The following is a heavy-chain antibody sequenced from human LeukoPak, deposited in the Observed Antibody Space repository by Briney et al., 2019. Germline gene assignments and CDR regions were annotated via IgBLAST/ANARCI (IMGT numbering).Heavy chain of an antibody. CDR3: ARDDTGYDSSGYSYY. V-gene: IGHV3-48*02. CDR2: ISSSSSTI. J-gene: IGHJ4*02. Sequence: LTGGSLRLSCAASGFTFSSYSMNWVRQAPGKGLEWVSYISSSSSTIYYADSVKGRFTISRDNAKNSLYLQMNSLRDEDTAVYYCARDDTGYDSSGYSYYWGQGTLVTVSS. CDR1: GFTFSSYS. D-gene: IGHD3-22*01.